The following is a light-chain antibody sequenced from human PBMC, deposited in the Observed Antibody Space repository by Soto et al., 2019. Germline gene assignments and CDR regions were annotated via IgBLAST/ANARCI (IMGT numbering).Light chain of an antibody. CDR2: GAS. CDR1: QGISSNY. Sequence: ETVLTQSPGTLSLSPGERATLSCRASQGISSNYLAWYRQTPGQAPRLLIYGASKRASGIADRFSGSGSGTDFTLIISRLEPEDFALYYCQQYDSSPWTFGQGTKVEIK. J-gene: IGKJ1*01. CDR3: QQYDSSPWT. V-gene: IGKV3-20*01.